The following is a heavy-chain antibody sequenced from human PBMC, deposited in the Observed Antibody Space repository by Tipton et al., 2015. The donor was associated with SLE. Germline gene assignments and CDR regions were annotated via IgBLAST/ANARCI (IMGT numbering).Heavy chain of an antibody. CDR1: GFTFTSYS. CDR3: TRDRGYCSGGSCWRVYDL. Sequence: SLRLSCAASGFTFTSYSMNWVRQAPGKGLEWLAYIGSLGDSNIYYADSVRGRFTISRDNGKNSLYLQMNSLRGEDTAVYYCTRDRGYCSGGSCWRVYDLWGQGAQVTVSS. CDR2: IGSLGDSNI. J-gene: IGHJ5*02. D-gene: IGHD2-15*01. V-gene: IGHV3-48*01.